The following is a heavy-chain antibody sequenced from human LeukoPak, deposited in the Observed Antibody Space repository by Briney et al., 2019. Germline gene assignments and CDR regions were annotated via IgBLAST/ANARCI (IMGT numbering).Heavy chain of an antibody. CDR2: ISGSGGST. CDR1: GFTFSSYA. Sequence: GGSLRLSCAASGFTFSSYAMSWVRQAPGKGLEWVSAISGSGGSTYYADSVKGRFTISRDNSKNTLYLQMNSLRAEDTAVYYCARSPYLRTYGYGPWELPVSYFDCWGQGTLVTVSS. CDR3: ARSPYLRTYGYGPWELPVSYFDC. V-gene: IGHV3-23*01. D-gene: IGHD1-26*01. J-gene: IGHJ4*02.